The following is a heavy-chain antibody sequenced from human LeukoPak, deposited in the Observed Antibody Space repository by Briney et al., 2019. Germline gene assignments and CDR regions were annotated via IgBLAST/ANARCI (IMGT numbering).Heavy chain of an antibody. CDR3: ARGIWSARTVDYSLDY. V-gene: IGHV1-3*01. CDR1: GYTFSNYA. Sequence: ASVKVSCKASGYTFSNYAIHWVRQAPGQRFEWMGWINAGNGHTKYSQNFQGRVTITRDSSASTVFMELSSLTSEDTAVYYCARGIWSARTVDYSLDYWGQGTLVTVSS. D-gene: IGHD2-15*01. CDR2: INAGNGHT. J-gene: IGHJ4*02.